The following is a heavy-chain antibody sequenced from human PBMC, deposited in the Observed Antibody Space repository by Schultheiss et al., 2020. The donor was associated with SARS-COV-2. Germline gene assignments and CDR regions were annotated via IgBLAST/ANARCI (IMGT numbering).Heavy chain of an antibody. CDR1: GFTFSSYW. CDR3: AKTYYYYGMDV. J-gene: IGHJ6*02. Sequence: GGSLRLSCAASGFTFSSYWMSWVRQAPGKGLEWVAVISYDGSNKYYADSVKGRFTISRDNSKNTLYLQMNSLRAEDTAVYYCAKTYYYYGMDVWGQGTTVTVSS. CDR2: ISYDGSNK. V-gene: IGHV3-30*18.